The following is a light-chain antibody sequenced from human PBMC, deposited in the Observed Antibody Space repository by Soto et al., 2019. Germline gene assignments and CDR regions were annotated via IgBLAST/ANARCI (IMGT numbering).Light chain of an antibody. Sequence: QSVLTQPASVSGSPPQSITISRTKTSSDVGPYNYVSWFQHHPCKAPTLILSDVSNRRSGVSNRCYGSKSGNAASLTISGLQAEAEADYLCCSFRADWTHVFGTGTKVTVL. V-gene: IGLV2-14*01. CDR1: SSDVGPYNY. CDR2: DVS. CDR3: CSFRADWTHV. J-gene: IGLJ1*01.